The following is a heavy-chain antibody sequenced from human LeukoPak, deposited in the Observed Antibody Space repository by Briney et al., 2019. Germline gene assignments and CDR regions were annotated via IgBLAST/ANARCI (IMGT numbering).Heavy chain of an antibody. Sequence: ASVKASCKASGFTFTSSAVQWVRQDRGQRLEWIGWIVVGSGNTNYAQKFQERVTITRDMSTSTAYMELSSLRSEDTAVYYCAALQWRPGPYFDYWGQGTLVTVSS. D-gene: IGHD6-19*01. CDR3: AALQWRPGPYFDY. V-gene: IGHV1-58*01. CDR2: IVVGSGNT. CDR1: GFTFTSSA. J-gene: IGHJ4*02.